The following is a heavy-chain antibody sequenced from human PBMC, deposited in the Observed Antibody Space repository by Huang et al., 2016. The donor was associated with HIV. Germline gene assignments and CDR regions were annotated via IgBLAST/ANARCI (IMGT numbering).Heavy chain of an antibody. Sequence: QVQLVQSGAEVKTPGSSVKVSCKASGGTFSKYAISWVRQAPGQGLEWMGGINRMFDTPNYARKFQGRVTITADESTSTTYVEVSSLRSEDTALYYCARGQLGSYGDYDVLYWGQGTLVTVSS. D-gene: IGHD4-17*01. CDR2: INRMFDTP. J-gene: IGHJ4*02. CDR1: GGTFSKYA. CDR3: ARGQLGSYGDYDVLY. V-gene: IGHV1-69*13.